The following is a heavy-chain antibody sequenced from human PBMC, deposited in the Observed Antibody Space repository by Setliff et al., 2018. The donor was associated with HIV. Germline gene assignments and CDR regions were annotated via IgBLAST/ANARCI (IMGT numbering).Heavy chain of an antibody. CDR1: GYTFTTYA. CDR3: ARGPFRAHPLGGYPDY. CDR2: INAGNGLT. D-gene: IGHD3-16*02. V-gene: IGHV1-3*01. J-gene: IGHJ4*02. Sequence: ASVKVSCKASGYTFTTYAIHWVRQAPGQRLEWMGWINAGNGLTKYSQKFQDRVTLTRDTSASTAYMDLSSLRSEDTAVYYCARGPFRAHPLGGYPDYWGQGSLVTVS.